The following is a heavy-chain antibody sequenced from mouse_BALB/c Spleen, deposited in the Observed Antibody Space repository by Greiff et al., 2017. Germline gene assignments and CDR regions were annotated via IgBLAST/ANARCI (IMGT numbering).Heavy chain of an antibody. J-gene: IGHJ1*01. CDR3: ARRTVVDWYFDV. Sequence: EVMLVESGGGLVKPGGSLKLSCAASGFTFSSYAMSWVRQSPEKRLEWVAEISSGGSYTYYPDTVTGRFTISRDNAKNTLYLEMSSLRSEDTAMDYCARRTVVDWYFDVWGAGTTVTVSA. CDR1: GFTFSSYA. D-gene: IGHD1-1*01. CDR2: ISSGGSYT. V-gene: IGHV5-9-4*01.